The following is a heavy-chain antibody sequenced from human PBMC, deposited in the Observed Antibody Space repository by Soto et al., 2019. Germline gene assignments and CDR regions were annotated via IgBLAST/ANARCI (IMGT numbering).Heavy chain of an antibody. V-gene: IGHV4-39*01. D-gene: IGHD3-22*01. Sequence: QLQLQESGPGLVKPSETLSLTCTVSGGSIDRSKYYWDWIRQPPGKGLEWIGTTYYNGNAYYNPSLQSRVTLSVDTSKNQFSLKLISVTAADTAVYYCAGHFVAVVIKGWGYWGQGTLVTVSS. CDR2: TYYNGNA. J-gene: IGHJ4*02. CDR3: AGHFVAVVIKGWGY. CDR1: GGSIDRSKYY.